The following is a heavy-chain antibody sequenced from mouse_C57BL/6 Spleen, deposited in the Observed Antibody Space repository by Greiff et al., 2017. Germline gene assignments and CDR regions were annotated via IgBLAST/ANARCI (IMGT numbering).Heavy chain of an antibody. CDR3: AISPHYYGSSLAY. Sequence: QVQLQQSGAELVKPGASVKVSCKASGYTFTSYWMHWVKQRPGQGLEWIGRIHPSDSDTNYNQKFKGKATLTVDKSSSTAYMQLSSLTSEDSAVYYCAISPHYYGSSLAYWGQGTLVTVSA. J-gene: IGHJ3*01. V-gene: IGHV1-74*01. D-gene: IGHD1-1*01. CDR2: IHPSDSDT. CDR1: GYTFTSYW.